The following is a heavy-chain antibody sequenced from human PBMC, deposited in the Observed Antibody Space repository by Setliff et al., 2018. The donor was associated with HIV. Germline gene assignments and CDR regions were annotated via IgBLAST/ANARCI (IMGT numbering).Heavy chain of an antibody. Sequence: ASVKVSCKASGYSFTSYGISWVRQAPGQGLEWMGWISAYNGNTTYAQKLQGRVTMTTDTSSSTAYMELRSLRSDDTAVYYCARHYSSSWYPYFQHWGQGTLVTVSS. CDR2: ISAYNGNT. D-gene: IGHD6-13*01. J-gene: IGHJ1*01. CDR1: GYSFTSYG. CDR3: ARHYSSSWYPYFQH. V-gene: IGHV1-18*01.